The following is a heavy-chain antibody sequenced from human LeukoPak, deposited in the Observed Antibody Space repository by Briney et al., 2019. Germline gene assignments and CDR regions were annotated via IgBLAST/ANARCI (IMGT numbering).Heavy chain of an antibody. D-gene: IGHD3-22*01. V-gene: IGHV3-30*04. CDR2: ISYDGSNK. CDR1: GFTFSSYA. Sequence: GRSLRLSCAASGFTFSSYAMHWVRQAPGKGLEWVAVISYDGSNKYYADSVKGRFTISRDNSKDTLYLQMNSLRAEDTAVYYCSRNDDSSGYYTYLSYFDYWGQGTLVTVSS. J-gene: IGHJ4*02. CDR3: SRNDDSSGYYTYLSYFDY.